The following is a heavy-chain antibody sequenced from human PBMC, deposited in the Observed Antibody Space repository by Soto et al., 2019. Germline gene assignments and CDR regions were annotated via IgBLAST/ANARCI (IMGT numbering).Heavy chain of an antibody. V-gene: IGHV1-69*02. D-gene: IGHD1-26*01. Sequence: QVQLVQSGAEVKKPGSSVKVSCKASGGTFSSYTISWVRQAPGQGLEWMGRIIPILGIANYAQKFQGRGTIKPDKTTSTAYIERGTLGSEDTAVYYCASPGPYSGRYPFDYWGQGTLVTLSS. CDR1: GGTFSSYT. CDR2: IIPILGIA. J-gene: IGHJ4*02. CDR3: ASPGPYSGRYPFDY.